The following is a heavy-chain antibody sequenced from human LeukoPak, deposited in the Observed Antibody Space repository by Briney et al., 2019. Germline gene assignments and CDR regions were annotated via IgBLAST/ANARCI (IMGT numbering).Heavy chain of an antibody. J-gene: IGHJ5*02. CDR3: AGERGQYSSSSGWFDP. Sequence: ASVNVSCKASGYTFTSYDINWVRQATGQGLEWMGWMNPNSGNTGYAQKFQGRVTMTRNTSISTAYMELSSLRSEDTAVYYCAGERGQYSSSSGWFDPWGQGTLVTVSS. CDR2: MNPNSGNT. D-gene: IGHD6-6*01. CDR1: GYTFTSYD. V-gene: IGHV1-8*01.